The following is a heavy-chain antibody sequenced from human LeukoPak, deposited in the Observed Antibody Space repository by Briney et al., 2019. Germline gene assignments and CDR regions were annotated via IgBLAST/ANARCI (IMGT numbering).Heavy chain of an antibody. Sequence: ASVKVSCKASGGTFSSYAISWVRQAPGQGLEWMGGTIPIFGTANYAQKFQGRVTITADESTSTAYMELSSLRSEDTAVYYCARSGYCTNGVCVNWFDPWGRGTLVTVSS. J-gene: IGHJ5*02. CDR1: GGTFSSYA. D-gene: IGHD2-8*01. CDR2: TIPIFGTA. CDR3: ARSGYCTNGVCVNWFDP. V-gene: IGHV1-69*13.